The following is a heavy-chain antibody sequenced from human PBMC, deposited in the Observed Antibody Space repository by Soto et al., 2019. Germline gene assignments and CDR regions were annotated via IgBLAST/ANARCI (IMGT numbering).Heavy chain of an antibody. CDR3: ARDRGEYTSSLAVFGGMDV. Sequence: QVQLQESGPGLVKPSETLSLTCTVSGASITTYYWSWIRQPPGKGLEWIGYIYYSGSTNYNPSLKGRVTSPVGPSKSQFSLKLSSVTAADTAVYYCARDRGEYTSSLAVFGGMDVWGQGTTVTVSS. V-gene: IGHV4-59*01. CDR1: GASITTYY. CDR2: IYYSGST. D-gene: IGHD6-6*01. J-gene: IGHJ6*02.